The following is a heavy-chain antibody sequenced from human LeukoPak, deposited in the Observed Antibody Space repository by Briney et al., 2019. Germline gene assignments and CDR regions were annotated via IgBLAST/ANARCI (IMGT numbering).Heavy chain of an antibody. J-gene: IGHJ6*02. CDR1: GGSISSYY. V-gene: IGHV4-59*01. CDR3: ARDNDFWSGHGMDV. CDR2: IYYSGST. Sequence: SETLSLTCTVSGGSISSYYWSWIRQPPGKGLEWIGYIYYSGSTNYNPSLKSRVTISVDTSKNQFSLKLSSVTAADTAVYYCARDNDFWSGHGMDVWGQGTTVTVSS. D-gene: IGHD3-3*01.